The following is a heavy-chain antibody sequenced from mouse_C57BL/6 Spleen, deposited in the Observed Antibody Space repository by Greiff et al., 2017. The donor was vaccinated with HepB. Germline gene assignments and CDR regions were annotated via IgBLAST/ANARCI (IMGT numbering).Heavy chain of an antibody. V-gene: IGHV14-4*01. Sequence: VQLKQSGAELVRPGASVKLSCTASGFNIKDDYMHWVKQRPEQGLEWIGWIDPENGDTEYASKFQGKATITADTSSNTAYLQLSSLPSEDTAVYYCTITTGDYWGQGTTLTVSS. CDR3: TITTGDY. CDR1: GFNIKDDY. J-gene: IGHJ2*01. D-gene: IGHD1-1*01. CDR2: IDPENGDT.